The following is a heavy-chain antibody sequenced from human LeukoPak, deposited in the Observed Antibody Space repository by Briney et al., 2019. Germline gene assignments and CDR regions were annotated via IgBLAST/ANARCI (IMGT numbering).Heavy chain of an antibody. CDR2: IYYSGST. Sequence: PSETLSLTCTVSGGSISSSSYYWGWIRQPPGKGLEWIGSIYYSGSTYYNPSLKSRVTISVDTSKNQFSLKLSSVTAADTAVYYCEKSYYYYYYMDVWGKGTTVTVSS. J-gene: IGHJ6*03. CDR1: GGSISSSSYY. CDR3: EKSYYYYYYMDV. V-gene: IGHV4-39*01.